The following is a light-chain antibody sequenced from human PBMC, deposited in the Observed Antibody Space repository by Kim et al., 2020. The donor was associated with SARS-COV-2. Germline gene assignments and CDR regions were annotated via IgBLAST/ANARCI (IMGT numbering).Light chain of an antibody. V-gene: IGLV4-69*01. Sequence: QLVLTQSPSASASLGASVKLTCILSSGHSSYAIAWHQQQSEKGPRYLMKLSSDGSHIKGDGIPDRFSGSSSGAERYLTISSLQSEDEADYYCQTWVHGFRVFGGGTQLTVL. CDR1: SGHSSYA. CDR2: LSSDGSH. J-gene: IGLJ2*01. CDR3: QTWVHGFRV.